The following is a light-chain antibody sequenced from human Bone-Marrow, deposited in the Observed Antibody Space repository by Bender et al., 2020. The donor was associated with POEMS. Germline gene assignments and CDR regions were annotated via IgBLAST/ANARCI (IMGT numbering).Light chain of an antibody. CDR2: EVT. V-gene: IGLV2-14*01. CDR1: SSDIGAYNY. Sequence: QSALTQPASVSGSPGQSITISCTGTSSDIGAYNYVSWYQQHPGKAPRLVIYEVTRRPSGVPDRFSGSRSGTSASLAISGLQSEDEADYYCAVWDDSLNGWVFGGGTKLTVL. CDR3: AVWDDSLNGWV. J-gene: IGLJ3*02.